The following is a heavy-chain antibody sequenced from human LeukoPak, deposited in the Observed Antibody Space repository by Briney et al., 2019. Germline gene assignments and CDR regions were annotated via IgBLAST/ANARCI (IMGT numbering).Heavy chain of an antibody. V-gene: IGHV1-69*13. J-gene: IGHJ4*02. Sequence: ASVKVSCKASRGTFSSYAINWVRQAPGQGLEWMGGIIPIFGTANYAQKFQGRVTITADESTSTAYMELSSLRSEDTAVYYCARVHSYCTTTSCHDYWGQGTLVTVSS. CDR1: RGTFSSYA. CDR3: ARVHSYCTTTSCHDY. D-gene: IGHD2-2*01. CDR2: IIPIFGTA.